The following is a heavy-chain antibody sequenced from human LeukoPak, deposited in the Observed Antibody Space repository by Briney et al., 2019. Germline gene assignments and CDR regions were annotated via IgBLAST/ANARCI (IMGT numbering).Heavy chain of an antibody. D-gene: IGHD2-2*03. J-gene: IGHJ4*02. CDR3: ARSSAVGYCSSTSCSPFDY. V-gene: IGHV1-18*01. CDR1: GYTFTSYG. Sequence: GASVKVSCKASGYTFTSYGISWVRQAPGQGLEWMGWISAYNGNTNYAQKLQGRVTMTTDTSTSTAYMELRSLRSDDTAVYYCARSSAVGYCSSTSCSPFDYWGQGTLVTVSS. CDR2: ISAYNGNT.